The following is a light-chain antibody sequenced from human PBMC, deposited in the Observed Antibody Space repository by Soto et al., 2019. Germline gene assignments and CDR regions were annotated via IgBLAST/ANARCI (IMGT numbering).Light chain of an antibody. CDR3: QQYGSSPWT. CDR2: GAS. V-gene: IGKV3-20*01. CDR1: QSVSNNY. Sequence: ESVLTQSPGTLSLARWERATLSCRSSQSVSNNYLAWYQHKSGQAPRLLIYGASSRATGIPDRFSGSGSGTDFTLTISRLEPEDFAVYYCQQYGSSPWTFGQGTKV. J-gene: IGKJ1*01.